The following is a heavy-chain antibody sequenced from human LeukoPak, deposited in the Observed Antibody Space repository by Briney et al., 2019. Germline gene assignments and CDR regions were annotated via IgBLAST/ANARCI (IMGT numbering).Heavy chain of an antibody. D-gene: IGHD3-22*01. V-gene: IGHV3-23*01. CDR3: AKDQLEPSITYYYDSSAPWDI. Sequence: GGSLRLSCAASGFTFSSSAMSWVRQAPGKGLEWVSSISGSGSGGSTYYADSVKGRFTISRDNSKNTLYLQMNSLRAEDTAVYYCAKDQLEPSITYYYDSSAPWDIWGQGTMVTVSS. CDR2: ISGSGSGGST. CDR1: GFTFSSSA. J-gene: IGHJ3*02.